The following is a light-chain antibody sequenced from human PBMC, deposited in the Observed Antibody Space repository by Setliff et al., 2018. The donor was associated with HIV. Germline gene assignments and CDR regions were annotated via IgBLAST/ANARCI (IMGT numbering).Light chain of an antibody. CDR1: SSDVGGYDY. J-gene: IGLJ1*01. CDR2: GVG. CDR3: CSYTSSTTLV. V-gene: IGLV2-14*01. Sequence: QSALAQPASVSGSPGQSITISCTGTSSDVGGYDYVSWYQQHPGKVPKLMLYGVGNRPSGVSNRFSGSKSGNTASLTISGLQAEDEADYYCCSYTSSTTLVFGTGTKVTVL.